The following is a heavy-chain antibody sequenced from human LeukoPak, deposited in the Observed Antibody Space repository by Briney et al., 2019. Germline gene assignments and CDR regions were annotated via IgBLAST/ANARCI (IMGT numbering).Heavy chain of an antibody. V-gene: IGHV1-2*02. CDR1: GYTFTGCY. Sequence: ASVKVSCKASGYTFTGCYMHWVRQAPGQGLEWMGWINPNSGGTNYAQKFQGRVTMTRDTSISTAYKELSRLRSDDTAVYYCASWYYYDSSGAFDIWGQGTMVTVSS. CDR3: ASWYYYDSSGAFDI. CDR2: INPNSGGT. D-gene: IGHD3-22*01. J-gene: IGHJ3*02.